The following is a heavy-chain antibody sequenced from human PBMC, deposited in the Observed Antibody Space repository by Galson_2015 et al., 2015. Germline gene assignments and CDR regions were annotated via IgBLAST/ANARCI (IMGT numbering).Heavy chain of an antibody. D-gene: IGHD1/OR15-1a*01. CDR1: GFTFSNSA. Sequence: SLRLSCAASGFTFSNSAMTWVRQAPGKGLEWVAAIGGPGAKTYYSESAKGRFTVSRDNSKNTLFLQMNSLTADDTALYYCARVRGTSWNKGDWLDPWGQGTLVTVSS. CDR3: ARVRGTSWNKGDWLDP. CDR2: IGGPGAKT. J-gene: IGHJ5*02. V-gene: IGHV3-23*01.